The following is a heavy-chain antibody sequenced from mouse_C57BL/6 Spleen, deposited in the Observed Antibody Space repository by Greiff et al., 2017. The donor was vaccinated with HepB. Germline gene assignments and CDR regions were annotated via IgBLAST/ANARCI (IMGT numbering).Heavy chain of an antibody. Sequence: VKLMESGAELVRPGTSVKVSCKASGYAFTNYLIEWVKQRPGQGLEWIGVINPGSGGTNYNEKFKGKATLTADKSSSTAYMQLSSLTSEDSAVYFCARGGVAMDYWGQGTSVTVSS. J-gene: IGHJ4*01. CDR2: INPGSGGT. CDR1: GYAFTNYL. CDR3: ARGGVAMDY. V-gene: IGHV1-54*01.